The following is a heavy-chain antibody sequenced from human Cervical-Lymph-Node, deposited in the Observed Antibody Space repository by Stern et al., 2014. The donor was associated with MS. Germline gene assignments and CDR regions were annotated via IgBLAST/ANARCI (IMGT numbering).Heavy chain of an antibody. V-gene: IGHV4-61*02. CDR3: ARGRNGFGYDS. CDR1: GGPISSGTYY. J-gene: IGHJ4*02. CDR2: IYTSGST. D-gene: IGHD2-15*01. Sequence: QVQLQESGPGLVKPSQTLSLTCTVSGGPISSGTYYWSWIRQPAGKGLEWIGRIYTSGSTDYTSSLKSRVTISVDMSNTHLSLRLTHVTAADTAVYYCARGRNGFGYDSWGQGTLATVSP.